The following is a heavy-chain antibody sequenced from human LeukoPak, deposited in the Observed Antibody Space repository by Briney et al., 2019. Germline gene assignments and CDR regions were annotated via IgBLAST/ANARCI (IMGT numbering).Heavy chain of an antibody. CDR1: GGSFSGYY. Sequence: SETLSLTCAVYGGSFSGYYWSWIRQPPGKGLEWIGEINHSGSTKYNPSLTSRVTISVDTSKNQFSLKLSSVTAADTAVYYCARTVGRTASLSYWGQGTLVTVSS. D-gene: IGHD4-11*01. J-gene: IGHJ4*02. CDR2: INHSGST. V-gene: IGHV4-34*01. CDR3: ARTVGRTASLSY.